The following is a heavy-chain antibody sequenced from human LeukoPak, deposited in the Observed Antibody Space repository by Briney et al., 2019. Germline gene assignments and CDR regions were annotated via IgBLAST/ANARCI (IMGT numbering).Heavy chain of an antibody. J-gene: IGHJ3*02. CDR3: ARGRPLDALDI. CDR1: GVSISSGSYY. Sequence: SETLSLTCTVSGVSISSGSYYWSWIRQHPGKGLEWIGYLYYSGSTYYNPSLKSRVTISVDTSKNQFSLKLSSVTGADTAVYYCARGRPLDALDIWGEGTMVTVSS. V-gene: IGHV4-31*03. CDR2: LYYSGST.